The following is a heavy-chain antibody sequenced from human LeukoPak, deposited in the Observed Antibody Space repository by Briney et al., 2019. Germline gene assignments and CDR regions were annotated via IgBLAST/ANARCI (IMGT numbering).Heavy chain of an antibody. V-gene: IGHV3-53*01. CDR1: GFTVSSNY. CDR3: AREDRIAVTGSLYYYGMDD. Sequence: QPGGSLRLSCAASGFTVSSNYMSWVRQAPGKGLEWVSVIYSGGSTYYADSVKGRFTISRDNSKNTLDLQMNSLRAEDTPVYYCAREDRIAVTGSLYYYGMDDWGQGTTVTVSS. D-gene: IGHD6-19*01. CDR2: IYSGGST. J-gene: IGHJ6*02.